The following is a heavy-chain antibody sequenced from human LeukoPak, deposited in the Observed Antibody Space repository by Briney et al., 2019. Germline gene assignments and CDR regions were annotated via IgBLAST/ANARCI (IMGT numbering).Heavy chain of an antibody. J-gene: IGHJ5*02. CDR3: ARGLGDHYDSIKTRFDP. D-gene: IGHD3-22*01. CDR1: GGSVSSGIYY. V-gene: IGHV4-61*01. CDR2: IYYSGST. Sequence: SETLSLTCTVSGGSVSSGIYYWSWIRQPPGKGLEWIGYIYYSGSTNYNPSLKSRVTISVDTSKNQFSLRLSSVTAADMAVYYCARGLGDHYDSIKTRFDPWGQGTLVTVSS.